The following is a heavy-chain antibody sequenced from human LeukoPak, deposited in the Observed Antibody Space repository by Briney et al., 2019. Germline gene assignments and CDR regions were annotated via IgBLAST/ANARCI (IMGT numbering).Heavy chain of an antibody. V-gene: IGHV3-74*01. D-gene: IGHD2-21*02. Sequence: GGSLRLSCAASGFTFNSYWMHWVRQAPGRGLVWVSRINSDGSSTTYADSVKGRFTISRDNTKNTLYLQMNSLRAEDTAVYYCARDKMTGGVVTALPDYWGQGTLVTVPS. J-gene: IGHJ4*02. CDR3: ARDKMTGGVVTALPDY. CDR2: INSDGSST. CDR1: GFTFNSYW.